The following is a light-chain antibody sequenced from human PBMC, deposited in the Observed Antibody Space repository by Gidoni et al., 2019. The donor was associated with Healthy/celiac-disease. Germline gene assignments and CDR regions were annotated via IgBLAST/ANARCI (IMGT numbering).Light chain of an antibody. Sequence: DIQMTQSPSSLSASVGDRVTITCRSSKGNSNSLAWYQKKPEKAPKLLIYAAYRLESGVPSRFSGSGAGKEYTLTISSLQTEDFANYYCQQYYSTPQTFGQGTKVEIK. CDR2: AAY. CDR1: KGNSNS. J-gene: IGKJ1*01. CDR3: QQYYSTPQT. V-gene: IGKV1-NL1*01.